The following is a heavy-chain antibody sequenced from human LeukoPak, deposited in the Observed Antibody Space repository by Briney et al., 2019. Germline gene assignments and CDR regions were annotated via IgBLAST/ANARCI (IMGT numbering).Heavy chain of an antibody. CDR1: GGSFSGYY. CDR2: INHGGST. D-gene: IGHD4-17*01. J-gene: IGHJ4*02. Sequence: SETLSLTCAVYGGSFSGYYWSWIRQPSGKGLEWIGEINHGGSTNYNPSLKSRVTISVDTSKNQFSLKLSSVTAADTAVYYCARLRAFLGGSDYWGQGTLVTVSS. CDR3: ARLRAFLGGSDY. V-gene: IGHV4-34*01.